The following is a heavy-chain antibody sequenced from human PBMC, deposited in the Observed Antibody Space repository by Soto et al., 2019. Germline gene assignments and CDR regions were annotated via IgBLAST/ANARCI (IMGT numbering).Heavy chain of an antibody. CDR1: GGSISSGGYY. D-gene: IGHD6-13*01. V-gene: IGHV4-31*03. CDR2: IYYSGST. J-gene: IGHJ6*03. CDR3: ARLRIFEQQRPNYYYYYMDV. Sequence: SETLSLTCTVSGGSISSGGYYWSWIRQHPGKGLEWIGYIYYSGSTYYNPSLKSRVTISVDTSKNQFSLKLSSVTAADTAVYYCARLRIFEQQRPNYYYYYMDVWGKGTTVTVSS.